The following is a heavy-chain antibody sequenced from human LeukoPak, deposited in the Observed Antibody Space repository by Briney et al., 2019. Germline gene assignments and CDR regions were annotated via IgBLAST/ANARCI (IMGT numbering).Heavy chain of an antibody. CDR1: GFTFSSYE. D-gene: IGHD6-6*01. V-gene: IGHV3-48*03. Sequence: GGSLRLSCAASGFTFSSYEMNWVRQAPGKGLEWVSYISSSGSTIYYADSVKGRFTISRDNAKNSPYLQMNSLRAEDTAVYYCARDGEYSSSSFDYWGQGTLVTVSS. J-gene: IGHJ4*02. CDR2: ISSSGSTI. CDR3: ARDGEYSSSSFDY.